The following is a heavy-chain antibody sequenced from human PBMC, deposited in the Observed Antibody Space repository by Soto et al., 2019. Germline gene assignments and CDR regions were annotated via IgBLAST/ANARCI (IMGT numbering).Heavy chain of an antibody. V-gene: IGHV1-18*04. CDR2: ISAYNGNT. Sequence: GSVKGCWEGSGYTGTMYAISWALRAAGQGLGWMGWISAYNGNTNYAQKWQGRVTMTIDTSTSTAYMEVRSLRSDDTAMYYCARSPAATGTSWFAPWGQGTLVTVSS. CDR1: GYTGTMYA. CDR3: ARSPAATGTSWFAP. D-gene: IGHD6-13*01. J-gene: IGHJ5*02.